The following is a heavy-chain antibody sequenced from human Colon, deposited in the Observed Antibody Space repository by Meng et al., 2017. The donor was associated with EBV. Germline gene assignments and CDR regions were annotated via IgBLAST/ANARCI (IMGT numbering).Heavy chain of an antibody. V-gene: IGHV4-4*02. J-gene: IGHJ4*02. CDR3: ARGKQDAWELLAY. Sequence: QVQRQESGQGLVKPSGTLSLTCGVSGVSISSNIRWTWVRQPPGKGLEWIGDIDDSGSTNYNPSLNSRISISLDKSKNHFSLKVNSVTAADTAVYYCARGKQDAWELLAYWGQGALVTVSS. D-gene: IGHD1-26*01. CDR1: GVSISSNIR. CDR2: IDDSGST.